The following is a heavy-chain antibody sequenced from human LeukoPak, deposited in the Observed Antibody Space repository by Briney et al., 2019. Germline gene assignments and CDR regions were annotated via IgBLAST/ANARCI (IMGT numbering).Heavy chain of an antibody. D-gene: IGHD3-16*02. V-gene: IGHV1-69*13. J-gene: IGHJ3*02. CDR1: GGTFSSYA. CDR2: IIPIFGTA. CDR3: ATVWGSYLTDAFDI. Sequence: SVKVSCKASGGTFSSYAISWVRQAPGQGLEWMGGIIPIFGTANYAQKFQGRVTITADESTSTAYMELSSLRSEDTAVYYCATVWGSYLTDAFDIWGQGTMVTVSS.